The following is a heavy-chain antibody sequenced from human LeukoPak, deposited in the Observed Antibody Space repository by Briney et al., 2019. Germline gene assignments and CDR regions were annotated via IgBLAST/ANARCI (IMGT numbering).Heavy chain of an antibody. Sequence: SETLSLTCAVYVESFSGFYWRWIRQSPGKGLEWIGEINHSGTTSYSPSLQSRVTISADASKNQFSLNQTSVTTADTAVYYCARVGSAAYGANPYYYYYMDVWGKGTTVTVSS. CDR3: ARVGSAAYGANPYYYYYMDV. CDR1: VESFSGFY. J-gene: IGHJ6*03. D-gene: IGHD4/OR15-4a*01. V-gene: IGHV4-34*01. CDR2: INHSGTT.